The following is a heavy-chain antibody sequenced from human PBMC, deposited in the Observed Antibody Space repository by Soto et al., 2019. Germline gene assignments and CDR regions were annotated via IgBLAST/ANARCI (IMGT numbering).Heavy chain of an antibody. CDR2: IIPYYNTL. CDR1: EGTFNSYA. J-gene: IGHJ4*02. D-gene: IGHD6-13*01. Sequence: QAQVVQSGAEVRKPGSSVKLSCKASEGTFNSYAIAWVRQAPGQGLEWMGGIIPYYNTLNYAQKFQDRVTITADDSTNTVYMELSSLRSDDMAVYFCASGASRWYPYCVDSWAQGTLVTVSS. CDR3: ASGASRWYPYCVDS. V-gene: IGHV1-69*01.